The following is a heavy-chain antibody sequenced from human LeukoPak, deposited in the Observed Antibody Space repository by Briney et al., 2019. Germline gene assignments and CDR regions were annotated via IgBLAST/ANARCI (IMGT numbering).Heavy chain of an antibody. V-gene: IGHV1-69*13. CDR1: GGTFSSYA. J-gene: IGHJ3*02. D-gene: IGHD3-10*01. CDR3: ARDYYGLYAFDI. Sequence: SVKVSCKASGGTFSSYAISWVRQAPGQGLEWMGGIIPIFGTANYAQKFQGRVTITADESTSTAYMELSSLRSEDTAVYYCARDYYGLYAFDIWGQGTMVTVSS. CDR2: IIPIFGTA.